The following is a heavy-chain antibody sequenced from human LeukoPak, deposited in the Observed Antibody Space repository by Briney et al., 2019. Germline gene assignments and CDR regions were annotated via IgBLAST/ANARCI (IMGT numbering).Heavy chain of an antibody. V-gene: IGHV4-34*01. CDR1: GGSFSGYY. D-gene: IGHD1-1*01. Sequence: PSEALSLTCAVYGGSFSGYYWSWIRQTPGKGLEWIGEINHSGSTNYNPSLKSRVTISVDTSKNQFSLKLSSVTAADTAVYYCAHAHGWNLRMLGYWGQGTLVTVSS. J-gene: IGHJ4*02. CDR2: INHSGST. CDR3: AHAHGWNLRMLGY.